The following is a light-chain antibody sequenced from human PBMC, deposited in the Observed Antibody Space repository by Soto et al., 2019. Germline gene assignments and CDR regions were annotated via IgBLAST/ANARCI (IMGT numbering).Light chain of an antibody. CDR1: QSVSSY. CDR2: DAS. V-gene: IGKV3-11*01. Sequence: EIVLTQSPATLSLSPGERATLSCRASQSVSSYLAWYQQKPGQAPRLLIYDASNRATGIPARFSGSGSRTDFTLTISSLEPEDFAVYYCQKRRNWPLTFGGGTKVDIK. J-gene: IGKJ4*01. CDR3: QKRRNWPLT.